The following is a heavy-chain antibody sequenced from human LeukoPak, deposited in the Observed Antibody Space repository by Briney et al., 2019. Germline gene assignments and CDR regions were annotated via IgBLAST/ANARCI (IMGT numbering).Heavy chain of an antibody. CDR1: GFTFSSYA. J-gene: IGHJ4*02. V-gene: IGHV3-30-3*01. CDR2: ISYDGSNK. CDR3: ARDRRGITIFGVVILS. D-gene: IGHD3-3*01. Sequence: GGSLRLSCAASGFTFSSYAMHWVRQAPGKGLEWVAVISYDGSNKYYADSVKGRFTISRDNSKNTLYLQMNSLRAEDTAVYYCARDRRGITIFGVVILSWGQGTLVTVSS.